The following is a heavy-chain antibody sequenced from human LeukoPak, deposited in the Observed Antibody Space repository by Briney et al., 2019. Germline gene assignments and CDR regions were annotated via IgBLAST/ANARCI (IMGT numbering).Heavy chain of an antibody. V-gene: IGHV3-11*01. Sequence: RRLSCAAYGFTFGNYDNSWSRQATEKGLEWVSYISSSGSTIYYADSVKGRFTISRDNAKNSLYLQMNSLRAEDTAVYYCARGNYDFWSGSLDYWGQGTLVTVSS. J-gene: IGHJ4*02. CDR1: GFTFGNYD. CDR2: ISSSGSTI. D-gene: IGHD3-3*01. CDR3: ARGNYDFWSGSLDY.